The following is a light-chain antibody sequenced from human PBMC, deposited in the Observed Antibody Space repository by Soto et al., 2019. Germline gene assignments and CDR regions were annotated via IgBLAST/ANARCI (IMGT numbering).Light chain of an antibody. CDR1: QGISTY. J-gene: IGKJ3*01. V-gene: IGKV1-27*01. CDR3: QKYNSAPPP. Sequence: DIQMTQSPSSLSASVGDRVTITCRASQGISTYLAWYQQKPGKVPKLLIYAASTLQSGVPSRFSGSGSATDFTLTISSLQPGDVATYYCQKYNSAPPPFGPGTKVDIK. CDR2: AAS.